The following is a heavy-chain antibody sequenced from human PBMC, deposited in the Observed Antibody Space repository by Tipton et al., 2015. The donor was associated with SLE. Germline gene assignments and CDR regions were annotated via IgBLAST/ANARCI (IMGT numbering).Heavy chain of an antibody. Sequence: SLRLSCAASGFTFSNAWMSWVRQAPGKGLEWVGRIKSKTDGGTTDYAAPVKGRFTISRDDSKNTLYLQVNSLKTEDTAVYYCTSGSSWYRDWYFDLWGRGTLVTVSS. CDR1: GFTFSNAW. J-gene: IGHJ2*01. V-gene: IGHV3-15*01. CDR2: IKSKTDGGTT. CDR3: TSGSSWYRDWYFDL. D-gene: IGHD6-13*01.